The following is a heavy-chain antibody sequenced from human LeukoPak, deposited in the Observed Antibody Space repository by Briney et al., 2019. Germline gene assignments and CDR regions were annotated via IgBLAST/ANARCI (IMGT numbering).Heavy chain of an antibody. J-gene: IGHJ4*02. D-gene: IGHD5-12*01. V-gene: IGHV4-30-2*05. CDR2: IYHSGST. CDR3: ARGVVATIAVDY. Sequence: SQTLPLTCAVSGGSISSGGYSWSWIRQPPGKGLEWIGYIYHSGSTYYNPSLKSRVTISVDTSKNQFSLKLSSVTAADTAVYYCARGVVATIAVDYWGQGTLVTVSS. CDR1: GGSISSGGYS.